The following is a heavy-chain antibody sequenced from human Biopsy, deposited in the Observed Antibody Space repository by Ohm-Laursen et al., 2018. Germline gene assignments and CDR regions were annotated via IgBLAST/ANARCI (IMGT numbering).Heavy chain of an antibody. D-gene: IGHD3-22*01. V-gene: IGHV4-4*07. CDR1: GGDINNYY. CDR2: IYPGGST. Sequence: SGTLSLTCNVSGGDINNYYWSWIRQPAGKGLEWIGRIYPGGSTNYNPSLKSRVTKSVDTSKKQLSLRLRSVTAADTAMYYCASVVLGPTNDAFDLWGQGTMVVVSS. CDR3: ASVVLGPTNDAFDL. J-gene: IGHJ3*01.